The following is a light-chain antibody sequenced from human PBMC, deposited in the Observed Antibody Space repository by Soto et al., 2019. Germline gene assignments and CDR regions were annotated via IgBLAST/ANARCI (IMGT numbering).Light chain of an antibody. CDR2: GAS. V-gene: IGKV3-15*01. J-gene: IGKJ1*01. CDR1: QSVGSY. Sequence: IVVTQSPSTLSLSPGERATLSCRASQSVGSYLAWYQHKPGQAPRLLIYGASTRATGIPARFSGSGSGTEFTLTISSLQSEDFAVYYCQQYNNWPRTFGQGTKVDI. CDR3: QQYNNWPRT.